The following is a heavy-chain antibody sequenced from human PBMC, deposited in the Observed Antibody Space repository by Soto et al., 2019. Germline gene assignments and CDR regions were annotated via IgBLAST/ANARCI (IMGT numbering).Heavy chain of an antibody. J-gene: IGHJ5*02. CDR3: ARYLYIAARPKVRWFDP. CDR2: IYYSGST. V-gene: IGHV4-30-4*01. D-gene: IGHD6-6*01. CDR1: GGSISSGDYY. Sequence: QVQLQESGPGLVKPSQTLSLTCTVSGGSISSGDYYWSWIRQPPGKGLEWIGYIYYSGSTYYNPSLKSRVTISVDTSKNPFSLKLSSVTAADTAVYYCARYLYIAARPKVRWFDPWGQGTLVTVSS.